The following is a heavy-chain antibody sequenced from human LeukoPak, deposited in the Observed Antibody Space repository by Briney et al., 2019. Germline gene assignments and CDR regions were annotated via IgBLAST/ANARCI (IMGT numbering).Heavy chain of an antibody. V-gene: IGHV1-69*06. J-gene: IGHJ4*02. CDR3: AGDNDSRDPPHFDY. D-gene: IGHD3-16*01. CDR1: GGTFISYA. CDR2: IIPIFGTA. Sequence: SVKVSCKASGGTFISYAISWVRQAPGQGLEWMGGIIPIFGTANYAQKFRGRVTITADKSTRTAYMELSSLRSEDTAVYYCAGDNDSRDPPHFDYWGQGTLVTVSS.